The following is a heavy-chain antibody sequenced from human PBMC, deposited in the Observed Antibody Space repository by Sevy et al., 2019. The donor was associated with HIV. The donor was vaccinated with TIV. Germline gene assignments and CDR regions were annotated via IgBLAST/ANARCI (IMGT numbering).Heavy chain of an antibody. J-gene: IGHJ5*02. Sequence: SETLSLTCAVYGGSLSDHYWSWIRQPPGKGLEWIGEVSRSGSTSYNPSLASRLTISLDTSQNQFSLKLNSMTAADTAVYYCARSIAIQITGPVGLFFRLYSNWFDPWGQGTWVTVSS. CDR1: GGSLSDHY. CDR3: ARSIAIQITGPVGLFFRLYSNWFDP. V-gene: IGHV4-34*01. D-gene: IGHD2-21*01. CDR2: VSRSGST.